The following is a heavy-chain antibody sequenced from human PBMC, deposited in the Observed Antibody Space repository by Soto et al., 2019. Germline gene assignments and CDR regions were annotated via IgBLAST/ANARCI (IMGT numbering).Heavy chain of an antibody. J-gene: IGHJ3*02. CDR3: ARRVHDAFDI. Sequence: ASETLSLTCAVYGGSFSGYYWSWIRQPPGKGLEWIGEINHSGSTNYNPSLKSRVTISVDTSKNQFSLKLSSVTAADTAVYYCARRVHDAFDIWGQGTMVT. CDR2: INHSGST. CDR1: GGSFSGYY. V-gene: IGHV4-34*01.